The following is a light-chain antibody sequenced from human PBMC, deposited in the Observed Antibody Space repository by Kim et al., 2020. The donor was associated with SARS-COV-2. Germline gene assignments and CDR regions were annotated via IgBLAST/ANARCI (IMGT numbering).Light chain of an antibody. J-gene: IGKJ5*01. CDR1: QSISSS. CDR3: QQYAYWRA. CDR2: GAS. V-gene: IGKV3-15*01. Sequence: LSPGERATLSCRASQSISSSIAWYKQKPGQAPRVLIYGASARATGIPARFSGSGSGTEFTLTISNLQSEDFAVYYCQQYAYWRAFGQGTRLEIK.